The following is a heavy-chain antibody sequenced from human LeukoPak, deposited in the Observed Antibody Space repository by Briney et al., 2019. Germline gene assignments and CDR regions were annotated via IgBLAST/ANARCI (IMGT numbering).Heavy chain of an antibody. Sequence: PGGSLRLSCAASGFTFSSYEMHWVRQAPGKGLEWVAVISYDGSNKYYADSVKGRFTISRDNSKNTLYLQMNSLRAEDTAVYYCAKDSGGSSKPLYYYYYMDVWGKGTTVTVSS. CDR3: AKDSGGSSKPLYYYYYMDV. CDR1: GFTFSSYE. CDR2: ISYDGSNK. J-gene: IGHJ6*03. D-gene: IGHD6-6*01. V-gene: IGHV3-30*18.